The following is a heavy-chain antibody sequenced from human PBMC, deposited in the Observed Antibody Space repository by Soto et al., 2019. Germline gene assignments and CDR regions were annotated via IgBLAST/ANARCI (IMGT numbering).Heavy chain of an antibody. J-gene: IGHJ4*02. D-gene: IGHD3-22*01. CDR3: ASVRADYYDSSGPLGY. V-gene: IGHV3-30*03. CDR2: ISYDGSNK. CDR1: GFTFSSYS. Sequence: GGSLRLSCAASGFTFSSYSINWVRQAPGKGLEWVAVISYDGSNKYYADSVKGRFTISRDNSKNTLYLQMNSLRAEDTAVYYCASVRADYYDSSGPLGYWGQGTLVTVSS.